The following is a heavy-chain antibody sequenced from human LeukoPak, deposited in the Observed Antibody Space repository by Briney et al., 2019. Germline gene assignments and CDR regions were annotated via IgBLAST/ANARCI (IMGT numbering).Heavy chain of an antibody. V-gene: IGHV1-69*05. Sequence: SVKVSCKASGGTFISYAIRWVGQAPGEGGERMGGIIPIFGTANYVQKCQGRVTITTEEYTSTAYMELSSLRSEDTAVYYCARDILALEGDYLFDYWGQGTLVTVSS. J-gene: IGHJ4*02. CDR1: GGTFISYA. CDR3: ARDILALEGDYLFDY. CDR2: IIPIFGTA. D-gene: IGHD4-17*01.